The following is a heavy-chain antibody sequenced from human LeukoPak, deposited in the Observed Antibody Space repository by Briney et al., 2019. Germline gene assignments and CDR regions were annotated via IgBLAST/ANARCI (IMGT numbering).Heavy chain of an antibody. V-gene: IGHV3-7*04. CDR2: IKQDGSEK. CDR3: ARGVSWTFDN. J-gene: IGHJ4*02. CDR1: GFTFSTYW. Sequence: GGSLRLSCAASGFTFSTYWMSWVRQAPGKGLEWVANIKQDGSEKYYVDSVKGRFAVSRDNAKNSLSLQMNIPRLEDTAVYYCARGVSWTFDNWGRGALVTVSS. D-gene: IGHD6-13*01.